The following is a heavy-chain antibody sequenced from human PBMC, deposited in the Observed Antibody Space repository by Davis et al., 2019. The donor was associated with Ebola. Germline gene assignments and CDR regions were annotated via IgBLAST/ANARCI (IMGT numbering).Heavy chain of an antibody. V-gene: IGHV4-4*02. CDR2: IYHGGNT. J-gene: IGHJ4*02. Sequence: MPSETLSLTCAVSGDSISNERLWSWVRQAPGKGLEWLGEIYHGGNTHYNPSLGSRFTISLDKSKNEISLKVRSVTAADSATYYCARDPTSYSSGEDCLDYWGPGILVTVSS. CDR1: GDSISNERL. CDR3: ARDPTSYSSGEDCLDY. D-gene: IGHD6-19*01.